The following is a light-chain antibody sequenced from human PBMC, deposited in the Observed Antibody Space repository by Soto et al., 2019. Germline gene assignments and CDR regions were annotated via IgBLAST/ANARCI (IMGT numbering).Light chain of an antibody. CDR1: SSDIGSYNH. CDR3: SSYSSTSTPWV. Sequence: QSALTQPASVSGSPGQSITISCSGTSSDIGSYNHVAWYQQFPGKSPKLMIYEVTNRPSGVSSRFSGSKSGNTASLTISGLQPEDEGDYYCSSYSSTSTPWVFGGGTKVTVL. V-gene: IGLV2-14*01. J-gene: IGLJ3*02. CDR2: EVT.